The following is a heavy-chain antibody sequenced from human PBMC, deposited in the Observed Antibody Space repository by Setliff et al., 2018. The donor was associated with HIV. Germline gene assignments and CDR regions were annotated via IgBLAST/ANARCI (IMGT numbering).Heavy chain of an antibody. CDR1: GGSISSSSYY. D-gene: IGHD3-9*01. V-gene: IGHV4-39*07. CDR2: IYYSGST. J-gene: IGHJ4*02. CDR3: AGARDDDILTGYYPHYFDY. Sequence: SETLSLTCTVSGGSISSSSYYWGWIRQPPGKGLEWIGSIYYSGSTYYNPSLKSRVTISVDTSKNQFSLKLSSVTAADTAVYYCAGARDDDILTGYYPHYFDYWGQGTLVTVPQ.